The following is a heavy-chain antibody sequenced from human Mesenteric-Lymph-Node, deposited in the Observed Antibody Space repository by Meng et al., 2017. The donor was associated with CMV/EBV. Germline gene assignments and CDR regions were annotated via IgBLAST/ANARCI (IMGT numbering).Heavy chain of an antibody. CDR3: ARGDIVVVPAAGYYYYGMDV. CDR1: GFTVSSNY. Sequence: GGSLRLSCAASGFTVSSNYMSWVRQAPGKGLEWVSVIYSGGSTYYADSVKGRFTISRDNSKNTLYLQMNSLRAEDTAVYYCARGDIVVVPAAGYYYYGMDVWAKGPRSPSP. V-gene: IGHV3-53*01. J-gene: IGHJ6*02. CDR2: IYSGGST. D-gene: IGHD2-2*01.